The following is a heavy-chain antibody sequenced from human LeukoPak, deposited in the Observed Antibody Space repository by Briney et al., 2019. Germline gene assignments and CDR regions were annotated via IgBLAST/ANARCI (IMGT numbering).Heavy chain of an antibody. CDR2: ISSSSSYI. J-gene: IGHJ4*02. Sequence: GGSLRLSCAASGFTFSGFEMNWVRQAPGKGLEWVSSISSSSSYIYYADSVKGRFTISRDNAKNSLYLQMNSLRAEDTAVYYCARDLQLPSPGWGQGTLVTVSS. V-gene: IGHV3-21*01. CDR3: ARDLQLPSPG. D-gene: IGHD5-18*01. CDR1: GFTFSGFE.